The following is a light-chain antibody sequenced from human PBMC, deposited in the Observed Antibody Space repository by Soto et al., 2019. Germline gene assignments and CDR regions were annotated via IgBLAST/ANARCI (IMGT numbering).Light chain of an antibody. CDR1: SGSIASNY. J-gene: IGLJ3*02. V-gene: IGLV6-57*01. Sequence: NFMLTQPHSVSESPGKTVTISCTRSSGSIASNYVQWYQQRPGSSPTTVIYEDNQRPSGVPDRFSGSIDSSSNSASLTISGLKTEDEADYYCQSYGGDNRVFGGGTKLTVL. CDR3: QSYGGDNRV. CDR2: EDN.